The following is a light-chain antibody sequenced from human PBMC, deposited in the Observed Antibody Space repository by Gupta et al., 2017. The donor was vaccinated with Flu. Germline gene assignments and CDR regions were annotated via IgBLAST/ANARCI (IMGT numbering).Light chain of an antibody. J-gene: IGLJ3*02. CDR2: NTS. CDR1: TETVTSGYY. V-gene: IGLV7-43*01. CDR3: LLFYGGVWV. Sequence: QTVVTQEPSLTVSPGGTVTLTCASGTETVTSGYYPNWFQQKPGQAPRALIYNTSNKHSWTPARFSGSLLGGKAALTLSGVQPEDEAEYYCLLFYGGVWVFGGGTKLTVL.